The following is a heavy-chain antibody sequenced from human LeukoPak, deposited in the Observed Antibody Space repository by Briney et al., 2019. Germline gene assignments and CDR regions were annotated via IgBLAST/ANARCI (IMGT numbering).Heavy chain of an antibody. CDR1: GYTFTNYA. J-gene: IGHJ5*02. Sequence: ASVKVSCKASGYTFTNYAFSWVRQAPGQGLEWMGWISTYRANTNYAQKFQGRVTMTTDTSTSTAYMELRSLRFDDTAVYYCARDFAWGSGGAPIDDNWLDPWGQGILVTVSS. V-gene: IGHV1-18*01. CDR2: ISTYRANT. CDR3: ARDFAWGSGGAPIDDNWLDP. D-gene: IGHD7-27*01.